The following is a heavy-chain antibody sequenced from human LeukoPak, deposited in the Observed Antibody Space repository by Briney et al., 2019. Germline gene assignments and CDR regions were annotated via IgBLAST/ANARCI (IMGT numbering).Heavy chain of an antibody. D-gene: IGHD3-16*02. V-gene: IGHV4-34*01. CDR3: ASHMITFGGVIVHFDY. CDR2: INHSGGT. CDR1: GGSFSGYY. Sequence: SETLSLTCAVYGGSFSGYYWSWIRQPPGKGLEWIGEINHSGGTNYNPSLKSRVTISVDTSKNQFSLKLSSVTAADAAVYYCASHMITFGGVIVHFDYWGQGTLVTVSS. J-gene: IGHJ4*02.